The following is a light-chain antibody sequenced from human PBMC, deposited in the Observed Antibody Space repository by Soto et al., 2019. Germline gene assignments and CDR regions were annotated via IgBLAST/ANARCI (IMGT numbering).Light chain of an antibody. V-gene: IGLV2-14*03. CDR3: SSETSDKTLVV. J-gene: IGLJ2*01. CDR1: NSDVGASNS. Sequence: QSVLPQPASVSGSPGQSITISCPGSNSDVGASNSVPWYQQRPGKAPQLIIYDVSNRPSGVSNRFSGSKSGNTASLTISGLQAEDEADYYCSSETSDKTLVVFGGGTKVTVL. CDR2: DVS.